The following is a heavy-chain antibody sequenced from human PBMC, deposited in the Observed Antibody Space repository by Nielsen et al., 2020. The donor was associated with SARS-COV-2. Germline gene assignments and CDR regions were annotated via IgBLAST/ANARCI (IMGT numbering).Heavy chain of an antibody. Sequence: GESLKISCAASGFTFSSYAMSWVRQAPGKGLEWVSAISGSGGSTYYADSVKGRLTISRDNSKNTLYLQMNSLRAEDTAVYYCAKADHTYSQRVGYWGQGTLVTVSS. J-gene: IGHJ4*02. D-gene: IGHD2-21*01. CDR3: AKADHTYSQRVGY. V-gene: IGHV3-23*01. CDR2: ISGSGGST. CDR1: GFTFSSYA.